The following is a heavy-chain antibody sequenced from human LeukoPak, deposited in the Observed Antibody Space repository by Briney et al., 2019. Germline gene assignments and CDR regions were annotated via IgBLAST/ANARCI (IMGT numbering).Heavy chain of an antibody. J-gene: IGHJ3*02. D-gene: IGHD3-22*01. CDR1: GFTFSSYS. V-gene: IGHV3-21*01. Sequence: GGSLRLSCAASGFTFSSYSMNWVRQAPGKGLEWVSSISSSSSYIYYADSVKGRFTISRDNAKNSLYLQMNSLRAEDTAVYYCARDLFYDSSGYAIDIWGQGTMATVSS. CDR3: ARDLFYDSSGYAIDI. CDR2: ISSSSSYI.